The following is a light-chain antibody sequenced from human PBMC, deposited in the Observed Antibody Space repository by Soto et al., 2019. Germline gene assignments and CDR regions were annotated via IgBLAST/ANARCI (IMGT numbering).Light chain of an antibody. V-gene: IGKV1-27*01. CDR2: AAS. CDR3: QKYSSAPFT. Sequence: DIQMTQSPSSLSASVGDRVTITCRASQGITNFLAWYQQKPGTVPKLLIYAASTLQSGVPSRFSGSGFGTDITLNISSLQPEDVATYYCQKYSSAPFTFGPGTKVDIK. J-gene: IGKJ3*01. CDR1: QGITNF.